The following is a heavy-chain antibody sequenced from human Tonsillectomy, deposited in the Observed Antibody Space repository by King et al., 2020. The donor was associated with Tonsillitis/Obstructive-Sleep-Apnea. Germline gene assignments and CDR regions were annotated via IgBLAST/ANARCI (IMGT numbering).Heavy chain of an antibody. Sequence: QLVQSGGGLVQPGRSLRLSCTASGFTFGDNAMSWVRQAPGKGLEWVGFISSKVYGGTTEYAASVKGRFTISRDDSENIAYLQMNSLKTEDTAVYYCTRSSITMIIVVDNGGVDFDIWGQGTMVTVSS. CDR1: GFTFGDNA. D-gene: IGHD3-22*01. J-gene: IGHJ3*02. CDR2: ISSKVYGGTT. V-gene: IGHV3-49*04. CDR3: TRSSITMIIVVDNGGVDFDI.